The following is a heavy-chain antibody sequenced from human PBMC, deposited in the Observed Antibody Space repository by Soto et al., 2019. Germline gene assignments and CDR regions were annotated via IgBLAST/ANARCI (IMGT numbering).Heavy chain of an antibody. CDR2: ISYDGSKK. J-gene: IGHJ4*02. Sequence: GGSLRLSCNTSGFNFSLSAMHWVRQAPGKGLVWVAVISYDGSKKSYADFMRGQFTISRDNSRNTPFLEMSRLRPEDTGVYYCAKDHHSTSSAIFDYWGQGTLVTVSS. CDR1: GFNFSLSA. CDR3: AKDHHSTSSAIFDY. D-gene: IGHD6-6*01. V-gene: IGHV3-30*18.